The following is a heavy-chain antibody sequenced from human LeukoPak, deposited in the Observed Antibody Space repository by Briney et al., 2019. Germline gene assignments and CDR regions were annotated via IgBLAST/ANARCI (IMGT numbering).Heavy chain of an antibody. CDR3: AELGITMIGGV. CDR1: GFRFEDCG. V-gene: IGHV3-48*03. CDR2: ISSSGSTI. J-gene: IGHJ6*04. D-gene: IGHD3-10*02. Sequence: GGSLRLSCAASGFRFEDCGMTWVRQAPGKGLEWVSYISSSGSTIYYADSVKGRFTISRDNAKNSLYLQMNSLRAEDTAVYYCAELGITMIGGVWGKGTTVTISS.